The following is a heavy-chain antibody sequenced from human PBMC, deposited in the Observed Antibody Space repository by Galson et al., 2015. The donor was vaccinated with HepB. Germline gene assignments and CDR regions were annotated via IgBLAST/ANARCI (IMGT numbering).Heavy chain of an antibody. J-gene: IGHJ4*02. Sequence: SLRLSCAASGFTFSSYAMSWVRQAPGKGLEWVSAISGSGGSTYYADSVKGRFTISRDNSKNTLYLQMNSLRAEDTAVYYCAKDRAYYDFWSGYNIDYWGQGTLVTVSS. V-gene: IGHV3-23*01. CDR2: ISGSGGST. D-gene: IGHD3-3*01. CDR1: GFTFSSYA. CDR3: AKDRAYYDFWSGYNIDY.